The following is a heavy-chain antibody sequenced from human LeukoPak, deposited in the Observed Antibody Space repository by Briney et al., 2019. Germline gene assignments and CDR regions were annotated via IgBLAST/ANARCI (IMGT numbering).Heavy chain of an antibody. D-gene: IGHD1-26*01. CDR3: ARERIVGATYYFDY. CDR2: ISSSSSYI. V-gene: IGHV3-21*04. CDR1: GFTFSSYS. Sequence: PGGSLRLSCAASGFTFSSYSMNWVRQAPGKGLEWVSSISSSSSYIYYADSVKGRFTISRDNAKNSLYLQMNSLRAEDTAVYYCARERIVGATYYFDYWGQGTLVTVSS. J-gene: IGHJ4*02.